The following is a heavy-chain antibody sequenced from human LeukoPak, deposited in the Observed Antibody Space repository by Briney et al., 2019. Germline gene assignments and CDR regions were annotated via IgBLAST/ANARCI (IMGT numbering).Heavy chain of an antibody. D-gene: IGHD3-10*01. CDR2: ISTYNGNT. CDR1: GYTFTNYD. V-gene: IGHV1-18*01. Sequence: ASVTVSCKASGYTFTNYDISWVRQAPGQGLEWMGWISTYNGNTNYAQNLQGRVTMTTDTSTSTAYMELRSLRSDDTAVYYCARAMVRGVTLLAYWGQGTLVTVSS. CDR3: ARAMVRGVTLLAY. J-gene: IGHJ4*02.